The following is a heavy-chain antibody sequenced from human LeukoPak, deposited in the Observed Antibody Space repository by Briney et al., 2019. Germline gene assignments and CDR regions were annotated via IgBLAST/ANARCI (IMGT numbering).Heavy chain of an antibody. CDR1: GGTFSSYA. V-gene: IGHV1-69*13. Sequence: ASVKVSCKASGGTFSSYAISWVRQAPGQGLEWMGGIIPIFGTANYAQKFQGRVTITADESTSTAYMELSSLRSEDTAVYYCAREGYCTNGVCYSGLGYWGQGTLVTVSS. CDR3: AREGYCTNGVCYSGLGY. CDR2: IIPIFGTA. D-gene: IGHD2-8*01. J-gene: IGHJ4*02.